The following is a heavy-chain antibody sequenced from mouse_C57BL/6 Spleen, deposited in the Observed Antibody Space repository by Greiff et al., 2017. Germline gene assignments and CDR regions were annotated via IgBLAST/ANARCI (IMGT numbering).Heavy chain of an antibody. Sequence: DVKLVESGGGLVKPGGSLKLSCAASGFTFSSYTMSWVRQTPEKRLEWVATISGGGGNTYYPDSVKGRFTISRDNAKNTLYLQMSSLRSEDTALYYCARRDENWYFDVWGTGTTVTVSS. CDR1: GFTFSSYT. CDR2: ISGGGGNT. D-gene: IGHD3-3*01. CDR3: ARRDENWYFDV. J-gene: IGHJ1*03. V-gene: IGHV5-9*01.